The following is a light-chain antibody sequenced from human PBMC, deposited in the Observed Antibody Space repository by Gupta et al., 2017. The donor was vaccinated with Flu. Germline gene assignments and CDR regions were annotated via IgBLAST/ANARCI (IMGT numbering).Light chain of an antibody. CDR3: QQLSNWPRLT. CDR1: QSVSSY. Sequence: EIVLTQSPATLSLSPGERATLSCRASQSVSSYLAWYQQKPGQAPRLLIYDASNRATGIPARFSGRGYGTDFTLTISSRDQEDFAVYYCQQLSNWPRLTFGGGTKVEI. CDR2: DAS. J-gene: IGKJ4*01. V-gene: IGKV3-11*01.